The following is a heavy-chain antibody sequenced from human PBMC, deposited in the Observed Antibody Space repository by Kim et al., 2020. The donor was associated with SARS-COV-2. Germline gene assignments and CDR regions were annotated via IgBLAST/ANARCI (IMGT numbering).Heavy chain of an antibody. J-gene: IGHJ4*02. CDR1: GFTFTKYG. D-gene: IGHD6-19*01. V-gene: IGHV3-30*18. CDR2: ITYDGSNK. Sequence: GGSLRLSCAASGFTFTKYGFHYVRQAPGKGLEWVAVITYDGSNKYYADSVKGRFTISRDNSKNTVYLQMNSLRVDDTALYYCAKAGSVAGISYWGQGSLV. CDR3: AKAGSVAGISY.